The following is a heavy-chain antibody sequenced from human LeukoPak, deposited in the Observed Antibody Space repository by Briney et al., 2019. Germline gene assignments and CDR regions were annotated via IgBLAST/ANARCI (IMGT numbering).Heavy chain of an antibody. CDR2: INSDGSRT. CDR3: AKDGVVAALGDNWFDP. Sequence: GGSLRLSCAASGFTFSSYWMHWVRQAPGKGLVWVSRINSDGSRTSYADSVKGRFTISRDNSKNSLYLQMNSLRPEDTALYYCAKDGVVAALGDNWFDPWGQGTLVTVSS. CDR1: GFTFSSYW. J-gene: IGHJ5*02. V-gene: IGHV3-74*01. D-gene: IGHD2-15*01.